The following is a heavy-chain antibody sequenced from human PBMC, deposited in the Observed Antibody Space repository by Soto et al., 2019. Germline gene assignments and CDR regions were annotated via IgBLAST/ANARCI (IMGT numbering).Heavy chain of an antibody. CDR1: GGSICSSF. J-gene: IGHJ6*02. V-gene: IGHV4-59*01. CDR3: ARGPWYYDSSGYLAYYGMDV. D-gene: IGHD3-22*01. Sequence: LETMSLPCTVSGGSICSSFWSWIRQPPGKGLEWIGYIYYSGGTNYSTSLKTRLTISKDTSKNQVVLTMTNMDPVDTATYYCARGPWYYDSSGYLAYYGMDVWGQGTTVTVSS. CDR2: IYYSGGT.